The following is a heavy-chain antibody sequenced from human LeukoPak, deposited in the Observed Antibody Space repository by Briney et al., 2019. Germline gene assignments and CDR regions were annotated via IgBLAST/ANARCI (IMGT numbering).Heavy chain of an antibody. J-gene: IGHJ4*02. Sequence: GRSLRLSCAASGFPFSGYAMHWVRQAPGKGLEWVAIISYNGNIIHYADSVRGRFTVSRDNSKNTLYLQMNSLRTDDTARYFCAREEEGELPDYWGQGTLVAVSS. CDR1: GFPFSGYA. V-gene: IGHV3-30*03. D-gene: IGHD1-26*01. CDR2: ISYNGNII. CDR3: AREEEGELPDY.